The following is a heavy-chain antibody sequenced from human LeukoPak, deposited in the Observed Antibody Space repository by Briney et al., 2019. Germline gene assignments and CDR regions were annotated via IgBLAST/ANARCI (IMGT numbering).Heavy chain of an antibody. CDR3: ARSVAGTDYYYYGMDV. D-gene: IGHD6-19*01. V-gene: IGHV4-4*02. Sequence: SETLSLTCAVSGGSISSNNWWSWVRQPPGKGLEWIGYIYYSGSTNYNPSLKSRVTISVDTFKNQFSLKLSSVTAADTAVYYCARSVAGTDYYYYGMDVWGQGTTVTVSS. J-gene: IGHJ6*02. CDR1: GGSISSNNW. CDR2: IYYSGST.